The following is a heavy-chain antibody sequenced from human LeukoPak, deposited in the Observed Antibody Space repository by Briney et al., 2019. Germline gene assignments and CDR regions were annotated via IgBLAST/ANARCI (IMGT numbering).Heavy chain of an antibody. Sequence: ASVKVSCKVSGYTLTELSMHWVRQAPGKGLEWMGGFDPEDGETIYAQKFQGRVTMTGDTSTDTAYMELSSLRSEDTAVYYCATSTLQDDAFDIWGQGTMVTVSS. CDR3: ATSTLQDDAFDI. V-gene: IGHV1-24*01. CDR1: GYTLTELS. D-gene: IGHD3-16*01. CDR2: FDPEDGET. J-gene: IGHJ3*02.